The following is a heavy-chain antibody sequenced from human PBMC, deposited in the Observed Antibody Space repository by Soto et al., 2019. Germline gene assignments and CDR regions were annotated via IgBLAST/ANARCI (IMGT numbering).Heavy chain of an antibody. D-gene: IGHD6-13*01. CDR2: IYYSGST. V-gene: IGHV4-59*08. CDR3: ARVGQQLGTYYYYYMDV. Sequence: SETLSLTCTVSGGSISSYYWSWIRQPPGKGLEWIGYIYYSGSTNYNPSLKSRVTISVDTSKNQFSLKLSSVTAADTAVYYCARVGQQLGTYYYYYMDVWGKGTTVTVSS. CDR1: GGSISSYY. J-gene: IGHJ6*03.